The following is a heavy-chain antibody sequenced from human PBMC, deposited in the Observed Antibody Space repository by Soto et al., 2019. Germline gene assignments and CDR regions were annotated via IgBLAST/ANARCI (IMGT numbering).Heavy chain of an antibody. CDR2: ISATGGGT. CDR1: GFKFRNYA. CDR3: AKDRRAGGNSAFYFDF. J-gene: IGHJ4*02. V-gene: IGHV3-23*01. D-gene: IGHD3-16*01. Sequence: RGALVLSCAASGFKFRNYAMSWVRQAPGRGLEWVSLISATGGGTYYADSVKGRFTISRDNSHNTLYLQVHSLTAEDTAVYYCAKDRRAGGNSAFYFDFWGQGAKVTVSS.